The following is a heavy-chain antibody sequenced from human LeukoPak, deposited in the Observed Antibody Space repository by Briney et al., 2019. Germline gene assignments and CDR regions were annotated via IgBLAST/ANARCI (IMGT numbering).Heavy chain of an antibody. CDR2: ISAYNGNT. CDR1: GYTFTSYG. J-gene: IGHJ4*02. Sequence: GASVKVSCKASGYTFTSYGISWVRQAPGQGLEWMGWISAYNGNTNYAQKFQGRVTMTRDTSTSTVYMELSSLRSEDTAVYYCARGKVVTMVRGVIITYFDYWGQGTLVTVSS. V-gene: IGHV1-18*01. CDR3: ARGKVVTMVRGVIITYFDY. D-gene: IGHD3-10*01.